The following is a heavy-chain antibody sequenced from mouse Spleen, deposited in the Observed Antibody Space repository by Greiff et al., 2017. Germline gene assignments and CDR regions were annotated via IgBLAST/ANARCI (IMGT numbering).Heavy chain of an antibody. CDR2: IRSGGRYT. CDR1: GFTFSSYG. J-gene: IGHJ2*01. D-gene: IGHD4-1*01. CDR3: ARHDLGRVYYFDS. V-gene: IGHV5-6*02. Sequence: EVKLVESGGDLVKPGGSLKLSCAASGFTFSSYGRDWVSQTPDKRLEWAATIRSGGRYTYYPDSVKGRFTISRDNAKNTLYLQMSSLKSEDTPMYSCARHDLGRVYYFDSWGQGPPLTVSS.